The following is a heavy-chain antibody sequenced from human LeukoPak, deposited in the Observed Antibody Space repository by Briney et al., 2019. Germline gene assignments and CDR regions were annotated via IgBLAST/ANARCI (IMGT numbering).Heavy chain of an antibody. Sequence: ASVKVSCKASGYTFTSYDINWVRQATGQGLECMGWMNPNSGYTGYAQKFQGRVTMTRNTSISTAYMELSNLRSEDTAVYYCATISSGWHSDEYWGQGTLVTVSS. CDR3: ATISSGWHSDEY. CDR2: MNPNSGYT. J-gene: IGHJ4*02. D-gene: IGHD6-19*01. V-gene: IGHV1-8*01. CDR1: GYTFTSYD.